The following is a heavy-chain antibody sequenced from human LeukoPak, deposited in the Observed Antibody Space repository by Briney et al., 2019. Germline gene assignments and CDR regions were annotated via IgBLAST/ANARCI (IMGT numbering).Heavy chain of an antibody. D-gene: IGHD6-6*01. CDR2: ISYDGSNK. J-gene: IGHJ6*03. CDR3: AREGVAARLYYYMDV. V-gene: IGHV3-30*19. Sequence: GGSLRLSCAASGFTFSSYGMHWVRQAPGKGLEWLAVISYDGSNKYYADSVKGRFTISRDSSKNTLYLQMNSLRAEDTAVYYCAREGVAARLYYYMDVWGKGTTVTISS. CDR1: GFTFSSYG.